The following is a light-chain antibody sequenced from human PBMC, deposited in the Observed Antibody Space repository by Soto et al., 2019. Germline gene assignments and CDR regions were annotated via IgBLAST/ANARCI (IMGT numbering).Light chain of an antibody. CDR3: QKYNSTPST. CDR1: QGISNN. J-gene: IGKJ2*01. CDR2: AAA. V-gene: IGKV1-27*01. Sequence: DIQMTQSPSSLSASVGDRVTITCRASQGISNNLAWYQQKPGKVPQLLIYAAATLQAGVPSRFSSSGSGTDFTLTISSLQPEDVATYYCQKYNSTPSTFGRGTKLEIK.